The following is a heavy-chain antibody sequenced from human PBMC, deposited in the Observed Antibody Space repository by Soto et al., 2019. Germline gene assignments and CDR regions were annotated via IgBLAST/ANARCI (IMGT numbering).Heavy chain of an antibody. Sequence: SETLSLTCAVYGGSFSGYYWIWIRQPPGNGVEGGGEINHSGNTNYNPSPKSRVTISVDTSKNQFSLNLSSVTAAVTAVYYCARGRRGTYYDFWSGYYSHWFDPWGQGTLVTVSS. CDR2: INHSGNT. CDR1: GGSFSGYY. J-gene: IGHJ5*02. CDR3: ARGRRGTYYDFWSGYYSHWFDP. V-gene: IGHV4-34*01. D-gene: IGHD3-3*01.